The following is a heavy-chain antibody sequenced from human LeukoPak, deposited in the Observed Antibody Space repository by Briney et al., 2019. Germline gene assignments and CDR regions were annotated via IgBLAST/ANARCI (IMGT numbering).Heavy chain of an antibody. V-gene: IGHV4-59*11. CDR3: ARGGWSLDY. D-gene: IGHD6-19*01. CDR2: IHYSGTS. CDR1: GDSISSHY. Sequence: PSETLSLTCSVSGDSISSHYWTWIRQPPGKGLEWIGYIHYSGTSNYNPSLKSRITTSLDTSENQFFLKLNSVTAADTAVYYCARGGWSLDYWGQGTLVTVSS. J-gene: IGHJ4*02.